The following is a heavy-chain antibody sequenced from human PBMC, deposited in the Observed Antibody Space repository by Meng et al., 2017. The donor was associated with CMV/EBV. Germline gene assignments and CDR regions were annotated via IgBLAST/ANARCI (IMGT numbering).Heavy chain of an antibody. D-gene: IGHD6-13*01. J-gene: IGHJ6*02. Sequence: GESLKISCAASGFTFSSYAMSWVRQAPGKGLEWVSAISGSGGSTYSADSVKGRFTISRDNSKNTLYLQMNSLRAEDTAVYYCAKDLDSSSWNYYYYGMDVWGQGTTVTVSS. CDR3: AKDLDSSSWNYYYYGMDV. CDR1: GFTFSSYA. CDR2: ISGSGGST. V-gene: IGHV3-23*01.